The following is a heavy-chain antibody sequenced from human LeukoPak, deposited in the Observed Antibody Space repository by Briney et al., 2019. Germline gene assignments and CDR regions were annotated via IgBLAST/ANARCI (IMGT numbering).Heavy chain of an antibody. Sequence: PGGSLRLSCAASGFTFNSHAMNWVRQAPGKGLTWVSGISGDGGTTDYADSVKGRVTIFRDNSKNTLYLQMNSLRAEDTAVYYCVQEGPRGLAFDIWGQGTKVTVSS. CDR2: ISGDGGTT. V-gene: IGHV3-23*01. J-gene: IGHJ3*02. CDR1: GFTFNSHA. CDR3: VQEGPRGLAFDI.